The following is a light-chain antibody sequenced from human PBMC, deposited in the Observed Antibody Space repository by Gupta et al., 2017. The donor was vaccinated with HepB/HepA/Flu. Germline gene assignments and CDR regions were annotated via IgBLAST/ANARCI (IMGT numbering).Light chain of an antibody. CDR2: DVS. V-gene: IGLV2-11*01. CDR3: CSYAGSYTLV. J-gene: IGLJ1*01. Sequence: DQQHPGKAPKLMIYDVSKRPSGVPDRFSGCKSGNTSSLTISGLQAEAEAGYYCCSYAGSYTLVFGTGTKVTVL.